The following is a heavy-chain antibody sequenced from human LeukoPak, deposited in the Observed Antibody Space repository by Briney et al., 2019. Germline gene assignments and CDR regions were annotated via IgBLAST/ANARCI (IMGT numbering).Heavy chain of an antibody. D-gene: IGHD2-21*02. CDR2: IYSGGST. Sequence: GGSLRLSCAASGFTVSSNYMSWVRQAPGKGLEWVSVIYSGGSTYYADSVKGRFTISRDNSKNTLYLQMNSLRAEDTAVYYCAKAQGVVTAQDAFDIWGQGTMVTVSS. CDR1: GFTVSSNY. V-gene: IGHV3-53*01. J-gene: IGHJ3*02. CDR3: AKAQGVVTAQDAFDI.